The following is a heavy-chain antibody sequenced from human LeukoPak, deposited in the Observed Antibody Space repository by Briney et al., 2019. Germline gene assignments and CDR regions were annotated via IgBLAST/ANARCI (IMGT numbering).Heavy chain of an antibody. CDR2: IWYDGSNK. J-gene: IGHJ4*02. D-gene: IGHD3-22*01. Sequence: PGRSLRLSCVVSGFTFSSCGMHWVRQAPDQGLELVALIWYDGSNKYYADSVKGRLTISRDNSKNTLYLQMNSLRADDTAVYYCARDVFTTYDTGGGYFDYWGQGTLVTVSS. CDR3: ARDVFTTYDTGGGYFDY. CDR1: GFTFSSCG. V-gene: IGHV3-33*01.